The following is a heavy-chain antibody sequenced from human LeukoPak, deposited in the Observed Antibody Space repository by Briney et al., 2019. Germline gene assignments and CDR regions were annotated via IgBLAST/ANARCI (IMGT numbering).Heavy chain of an antibody. J-gene: IGHJ6*03. V-gene: IGHV3-30*02. Sequence: GGSLRLSCAASGFTFSSYGMHWVRQAPGKGLEWVAFIRYDGSNKYYADSVKGRFTISRDNSKNTLYLQMNSLRAEDTAVYYCAKANIVVVPAANYYYMDVWGKGTTVTVSS. D-gene: IGHD2-2*01. CDR1: GFTFSSYG. CDR3: AKANIVVVPAANYYYMDV. CDR2: IRYDGSNK.